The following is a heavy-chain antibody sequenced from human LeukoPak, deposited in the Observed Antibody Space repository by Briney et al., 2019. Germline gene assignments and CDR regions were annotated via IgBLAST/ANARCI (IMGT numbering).Heavy chain of an antibody. CDR2: ISAYNGNT. J-gene: IGHJ4*02. Sequence: ASVKVSCKASGYTFTSYGISWVRQAPGQGLEWMGWISAYNGNTNYAQKLQGRVTMTTDTSTSTAYMELRSLRSDDTAVYYCARDRDISSSGRRRSDYWGQGTLVTVSS. CDR1: GYTFTSYG. CDR3: ARDRDISSSGRRRSDY. V-gene: IGHV1-18*01. D-gene: IGHD6-13*01.